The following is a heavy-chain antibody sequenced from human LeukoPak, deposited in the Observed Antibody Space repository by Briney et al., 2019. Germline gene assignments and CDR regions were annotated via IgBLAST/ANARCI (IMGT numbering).Heavy chain of an antibody. CDR2: IYYSGST. CDR1: GGSISSYC. D-gene: IGHD3-22*01. J-gene: IGHJ3*02. V-gene: IGHV4-59*01. CDR3: AREIRLDYYDSSGYYYRDAFDI. Sequence: KPSETLSLTCTVSGGSISSYCWSWIRQPPGKGLEWIGYIYYSGSTNYNPSLKRRVTISVDTSKNQFSLKLSSVTAADTAVYYCAREIRLDYYDSSGYYYRDAFDIWAKGQWSPSLQ.